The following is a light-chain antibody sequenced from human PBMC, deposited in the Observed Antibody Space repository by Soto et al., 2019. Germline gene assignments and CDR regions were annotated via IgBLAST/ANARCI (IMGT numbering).Light chain of an antibody. Sequence: DIQMTQSPSSLSASVGHSGTITCRASQGISTYLNWYQQKPGKAPKLLIYAAYSLQSGVTSRFSGSGSETDFTLTISSLQPEDSATYYCQQSYSIPVTFGQGTKVDIK. V-gene: IGKV1-39*01. J-gene: IGKJ2*01. CDR1: QGISTY. CDR3: QQSYSIPVT. CDR2: AAY.